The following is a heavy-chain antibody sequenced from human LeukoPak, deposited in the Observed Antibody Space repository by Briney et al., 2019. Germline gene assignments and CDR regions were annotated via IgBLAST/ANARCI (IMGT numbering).Heavy chain of an antibody. CDR2: IYYSGST. Sequence: SETLSLTCTVSGYSISSGYYWGWIRQPPGKGLEWIGYIYYSGSTNYNPSLKSRVTISVDTSKNQFSLKLSSVTAADTAVYYCARGSNDDYVWGSSYGMDVWGQGTTVTVSS. CDR3: ARGSNDDYVWGSSYGMDV. V-gene: IGHV4-38-2*02. CDR1: GYSISSGYY. J-gene: IGHJ6*02. D-gene: IGHD3-16*01.